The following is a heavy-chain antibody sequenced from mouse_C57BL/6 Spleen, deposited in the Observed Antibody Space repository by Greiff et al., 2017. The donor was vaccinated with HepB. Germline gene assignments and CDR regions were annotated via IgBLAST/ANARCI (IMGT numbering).Heavy chain of an antibody. CDR3: ASRNPPLGY. CDR1: GYTFTSYW. D-gene: IGHD2-1*01. CDR2: IDPSDSYT. J-gene: IGHJ2*01. V-gene: IGHV1-50*01. Sequence: QVQLQQPGAELVKPGASVKLSCKASGYTFTSYWMQWVKQRPGQGLEWIGEIDPSDSYTNSNQKFKGKATLTVDTSSSTAYMQLSSLTSEDSAVYYCASRNPPLGYWGQGTTLTVSS.